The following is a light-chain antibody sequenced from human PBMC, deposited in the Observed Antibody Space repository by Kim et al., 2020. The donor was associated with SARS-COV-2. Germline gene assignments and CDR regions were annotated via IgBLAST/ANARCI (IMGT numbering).Light chain of an antibody. J-gene: IGLJ3*02. CDR2: RNN. Sequence: ELTQPPSASGTPGQKVTIPCSGSSSNIGSDYVYWYQQLPGTAPKLLIYRNNQRPSGVPDRFSGTKSGTSASLAISGLRSEDEADYYCAAWDDSLSGWLFGGGTKLTVL. CDR1: SSNIGSDY. CDR3: AAWDDSLSGWL. V-gene: IGLV1-47*01.